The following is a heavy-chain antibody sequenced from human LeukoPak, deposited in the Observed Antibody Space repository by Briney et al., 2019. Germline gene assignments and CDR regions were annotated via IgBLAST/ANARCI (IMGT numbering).Heavy chain of an antibody. J-gene: IGHJ6*02. CDR3: ASVLGYCSSTSCSYYYYGMDV. CDR1: GFTVSSNY. CDR2: IYSGGST. D-gene: IGHD2-2*01. V-gene: IGHV3-66*01. Sequence: GGSLRLSCAASGFTVSSNYMSWVRQAPGEGLEWVSVIYSGGSTYYADSVKGRFTISRDNSKNTLYLQMNSLRAEDTAVYYCASVLGYCSSTSCSYYYYGMDVWGQGTTVTVSS.